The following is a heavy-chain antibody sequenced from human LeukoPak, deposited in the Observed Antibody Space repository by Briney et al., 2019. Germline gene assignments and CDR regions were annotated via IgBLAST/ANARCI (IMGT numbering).Heavy chain of an antibody. CDR3: AKDVVGHQWPENY. J-gene: IGHJ4*02. D-gene: IGHD2-15*01. CDR2: ISSSGSTI. V-gene: IGHV3-48*03. Sequence: GGSLRLSCAASGFTFSSYEMNWVRQAPGKGLEWVSYISSSGSTIYYADSVKGRFTISRDNAKNSLYLQMNSLTADDTAVYYCAKDVVGHQWPENYWGQGTLVTVSS. CDR1: GFTFSSYE.